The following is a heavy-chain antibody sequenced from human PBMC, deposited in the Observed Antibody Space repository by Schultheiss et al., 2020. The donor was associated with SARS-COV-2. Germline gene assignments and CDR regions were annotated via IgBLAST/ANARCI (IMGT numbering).Heavy chain of an antibody. Sequence: GGSLRLSCAASGFTFSDYYMSWIRQAPGKGLEWVSYISSSGSTIYYADSVKGRFTISRDNSKNTLYLQMNSLRAEDTAVYYCARVAQIVVVVAAIDYWGQGTLVTVSS. J-gene: IGHJ4*02. V-gene: IGHV3-11*04. CDR3: ARVAQIVVVVAAIDY. CDR1: GFTFSDYY. D-gene: IGHD2-15*01. CDR2: ISSSGSTI.